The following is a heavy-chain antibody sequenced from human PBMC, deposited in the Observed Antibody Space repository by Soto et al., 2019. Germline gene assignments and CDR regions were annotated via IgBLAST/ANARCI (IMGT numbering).Heavy chain of an antibody. Sequence: QVQLVQSGAEVKKPGASVKVSCKASGYTFTSFGISWVRQAPGQGPEWMGWINPYNGNTIYAQMLQGRVTMATDTSTSTAYMELRSLRSDDTAVYYCARDRGYNPDAFDIWGQGTMVTVSS. V-gene: IGHV1-18*01. CDR2: INPYNGNT. CDR3: ARDRGYNPDAFDI. J-gene: IGHJ3*02. CDR1: GYTFTSFG. D-gene: IGHD1-20*01.